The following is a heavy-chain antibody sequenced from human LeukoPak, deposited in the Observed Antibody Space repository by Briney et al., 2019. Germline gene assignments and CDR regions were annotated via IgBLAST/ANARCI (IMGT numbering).Heavy chain of an antibody. Sequence: TLSLTCAVSGGSISSGGYSWSWIRQPPGKGLEWIGYTYHSGSTYYNPSLKSRVTISVDRSKNQFSLKLSSVTAADTAVYYCARTGFGELSYFDYWGQGTLVTVSS. D-gene: IGHD3-10*01. V-gene: IGHV4-30-2*01. CDR2: TYHSGST. CDR1: GGSISSGGYS. CDR3: ARTGFGELSYFDY. J-gene: IGHJ4*02.